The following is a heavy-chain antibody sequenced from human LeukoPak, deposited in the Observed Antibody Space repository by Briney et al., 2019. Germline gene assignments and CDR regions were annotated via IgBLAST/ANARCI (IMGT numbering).Heavy chain of an antibody. Sequence: GGSLRLSCAASGFTFSTYHMLWARQTTGKVLEWVFYINSGGNPVHYADSVKDRFTCCRDNAKNLLYLQMNRLRVEDTGICDCARVGSRGDWFDYWGQGTRVTVSS. CDR3: ARVGSRGDWFDY. D-gene: IGHD1-26*01. V-gene: IGHV3-48*01. CDR1: GFTFSTYH. CDR2: INSGGNPV. J-gene: IGHJ5*01.